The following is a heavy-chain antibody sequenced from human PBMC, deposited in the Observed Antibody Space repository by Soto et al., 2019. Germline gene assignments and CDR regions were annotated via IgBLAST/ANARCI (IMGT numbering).Heavy chain of an antibody. Sequence: EVQLLESGGGLVQPGGALRLSCVVSGLTFSRADLSWGRQHPGKGLEWVSASGGSDLSTHYVDSVKGRLTISGDSYKNPLYLQMKSLSAEDTAGYSCVTHTWNYWGLGNMVTVSS. J-gene: IGHJ4*02. V-gene: IGHV3-23*01. CDR3: VTHTWNY. CDR1: GLTFSRAD. CDR2: SGGSDLST. D-gene: IGHD1-1*01.